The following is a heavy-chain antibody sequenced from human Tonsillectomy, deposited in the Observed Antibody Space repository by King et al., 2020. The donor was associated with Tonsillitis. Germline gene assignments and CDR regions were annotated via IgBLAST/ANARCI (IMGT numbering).Heavy chain of an antibody. Sequence: VQLVESGGGVVRPGGSLRLSCEASGFTFGDFALAWVRQAPGKGLEWVAYIYWDGGGTLYADAVRGRFSISRDNAKKSLYLQMNSLGGEDTALYFCAGWAGPDLLHGFDFWGQGTLVTVSS. CDR2: IYWDGGGT. V-gene: IGHV3-20*04. J-gene: IGHJ3*01. CDR1: GFTFGDFA. CDR3: AGWAGPDLLHGFDF.